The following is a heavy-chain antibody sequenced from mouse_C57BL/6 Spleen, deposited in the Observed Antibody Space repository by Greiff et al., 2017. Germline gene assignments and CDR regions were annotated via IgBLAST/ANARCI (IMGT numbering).Heavy chain of an antibody. CDR1: GYTFTSYW. J-gene: IGHJ3*01. Sequence: QVQLQQSGAELVRPGSSVKLSCKASGYTFTSYWMHWVKQRPIQGLEWIGNIDPSDSETHSNQKFKDKATLTVDKSSSTAYMQLSSLTSEDSAVYYCAREDYYGSAFAYWGQGTLVTVSA. D-gene: IGHD1-1*01. CDR2: IDPSDSET. CDR3: AREDYYGSAFAY. V-gene: IGHV1-52*01.